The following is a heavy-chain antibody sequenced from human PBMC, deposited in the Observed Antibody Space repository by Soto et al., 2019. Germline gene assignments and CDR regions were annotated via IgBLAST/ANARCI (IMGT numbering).Heavy chain of an antibody. CDR1: GYTLTELS. CDR2: FDPEDGET. V-gene: IGHV1-24*01. Sequence: ASVQVSCKVSGYTLTELSMHWVRQAPGKGLEWMGGFDPEDGETIYAQKFQGRVTMTEDTSTDTAYMELSSLRSEDTAVYYCATVPVAGEKYYFDYWGQGTLVTVSS. CDR3: ATVPVAGEKYYFDY. J-gene: IGHJ4*02. D-gene: IGHD6-19*01.